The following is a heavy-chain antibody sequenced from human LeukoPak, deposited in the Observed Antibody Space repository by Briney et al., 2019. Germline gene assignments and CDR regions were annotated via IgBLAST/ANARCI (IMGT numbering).Heavy chain of an antibody. CDR2: IYYSGST. D-gene: IGHD3-3*01. Sequence: SETLSLTCTVSGGSISSYYWSWIRQPPGKGLEWIGYIYYSGSTNYNPSLKSRVTISVDTSKNQFSLKLSSVTAADTAVYYCARAIVSDFWSGTPPYYFDYWGQGTLVTVSS. CDR3: ARAIVSDFWSGTPPYYFDY. J-gene: IGHJ4*02. V-gene: IGHV4-59*01. CDR1: GGSISSYY.